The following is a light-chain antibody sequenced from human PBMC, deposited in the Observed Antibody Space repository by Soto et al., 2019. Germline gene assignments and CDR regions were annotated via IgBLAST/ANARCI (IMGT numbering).Light chain of an antibody. J-gene: IGKJ5*01. CDR2: GAS. CDR1: QSVSSN. V-gene: IGKV3-15*01. Sequence: EIVMTQSPATLSMSPGERATLSCRANQSVSSNLAWYQQKPGQAPRLLIYGASTRATGIPARFSGSGSGTEFTLTISSLQSGDFAVYYCQQYNNWPRITCGQGTRLEIK. CDR3: QQYNNWPRIT.